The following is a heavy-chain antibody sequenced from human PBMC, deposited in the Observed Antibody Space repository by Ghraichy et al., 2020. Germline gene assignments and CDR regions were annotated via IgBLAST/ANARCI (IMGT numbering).Heavy chain of an antibody. J-gene: IGHJ5*02. CDR2: IWYDGSEK. CDR1: GFTFSAYG. CDR3: ARDPYSDGRNDLTS. Sequence: GGSLRLSCAASGFTFSAYGMHWVRQAPGKGLEWVAIIWYDGSEKYYTDVVKGRFAISRDNAKNTLYLEMNSLRAEDTAVYYCARDPYSDGRNDLTSWGQGTLVTVS. D-gene: IGHD1-1*01. V-gene: IGHV3-33*01.